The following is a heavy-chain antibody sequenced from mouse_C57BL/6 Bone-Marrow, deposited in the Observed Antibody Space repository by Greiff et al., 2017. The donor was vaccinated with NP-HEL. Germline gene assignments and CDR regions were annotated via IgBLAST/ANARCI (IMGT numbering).Heavy chain of an antibody. CDR2: IYPGSGNT. Sequence: QVQLQQSGPELVKPGASVKISCKASGYSFTSYYIHWVKQRPGQGLEWIGWIYPGSGNTKYTEKFKGKATLTADTASSTAYRRLSSQTAEDSAVYYSARSGRSFDYWGQGTTLTVSS. J-gene: IGHJ2*01. CDR1: GYSFTSYY. V-gene: IGHV1-66*01. CDR3: ARSGRSFDY. D-gene: IGHD3-2*02.